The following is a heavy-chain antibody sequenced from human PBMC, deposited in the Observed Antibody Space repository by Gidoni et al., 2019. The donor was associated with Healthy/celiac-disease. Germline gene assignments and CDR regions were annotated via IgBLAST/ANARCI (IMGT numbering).Heavy chain of an antibody. V-gene: IGHV4-59*01. CDR3: ARGGDDYDILTGYPLVYFDY. D-gene: IGHD3-9*01. CDR1: GGSISSYY. Sequence: QVQLQESGPGLVKPSRTLSLTCTVSGGSISSYYWSWIRQPPGKGLEWIGYIYYSGSTNYNPSLKSRVTISVDTSKNQFSLKLSSVTAADTAVYYCARGGDDYDILTGYPLVYFDYWGQGTLVTVSS. J-gene: IGHJ4*02. CDR2: IYYSGST.